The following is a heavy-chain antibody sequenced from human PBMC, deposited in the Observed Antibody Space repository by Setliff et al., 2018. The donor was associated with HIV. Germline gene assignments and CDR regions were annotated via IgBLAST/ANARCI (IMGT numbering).Heavy chain of an antibody. CDR2: IKQGGSEK. V-gene: IGHV3-7*01. J-gene: IGHJ4*02. CDR1: GFTFSAHW. CDR3: AGSFDWLFPDY. D-gene: IGHD3-9*01. Sequence: GGSLRLSCAASGFTFSAHWLSWVRQAPGKGLEWVANIKQGGSEKYYVDSVKGRFTISRDNAKNSLYPQMNSLRAEDTAGYYCAGSFDWLFPDYWGQGTLVTVSS.